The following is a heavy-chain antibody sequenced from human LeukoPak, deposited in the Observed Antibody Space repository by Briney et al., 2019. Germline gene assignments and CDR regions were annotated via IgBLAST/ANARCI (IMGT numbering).Heavy chain of an antibody. CDR3: TRDLITIFGVVIIGSDY. CDR1: GFTFGDYA. D-gene: IGHD3-3*01. J-gene: IGHJ4*02. CDR2: IRSKAYGGTT. V-gene: IGHV3-49*03. Sequence: GGSLRLSCTASGFTFGDYAMSWFRQAPGKGLEWVGFIRSKAYGGTTEYAVSVKGRFTISRDDSKRIAYLQMNSLKTEDTAVYYCTRDLITIFGVVIIGSDYWGQGTLVTVSS.